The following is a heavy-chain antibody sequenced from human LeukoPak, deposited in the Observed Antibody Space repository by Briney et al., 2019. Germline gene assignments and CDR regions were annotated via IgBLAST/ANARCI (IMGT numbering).Heavy chain of an antibody. CDR2: ISAYNGDT. V-gene: IGHV1-18*01. CDR3: ARDPYSSGSLYGY. Sequence: GASVKVSCKASGYTFTSYGLSWVRQAPGQGLEWMGWISAYNGDTNYARKFQGRVTMTTDTSTSTAHMELRGLRTDDTAVYYCARDPYSSGSLYGYWGQGTLVTVSS. D-gene: IGHD6-19*01. J-gene: IGHJ4*02. CDR1: GYTFTSYG.